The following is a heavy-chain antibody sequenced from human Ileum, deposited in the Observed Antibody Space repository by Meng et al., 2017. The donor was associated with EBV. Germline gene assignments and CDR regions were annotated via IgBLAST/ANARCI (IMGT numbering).Heavy chain of an antibody. Sequence: QVQLQESGPGLVKPSXTRSLTCAVSGDSISNTDWWSWVRQPPGKGLEWIGEFHHSGSTNYSPSLKSRVTISVDMSKNQFSVQLSSVTAADTAMYYCARNGYYAIDLWGQGTLVTVSS. J-gene: IGHJ5*02. CDR2: FHHSGST. CDR1: GDSISNTDW. V-gene: IGHV4-4*02. D-gene: IGHD2-8*01. CDR3: ARNGYYAIDL.